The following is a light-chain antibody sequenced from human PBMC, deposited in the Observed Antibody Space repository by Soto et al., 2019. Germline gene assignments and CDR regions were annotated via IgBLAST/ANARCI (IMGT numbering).Light chain of an antibody. J-gene: IGKJ4*01. CDR3: QPYNSNPLT. Sequence: DIQMTQSPYTLSASVGDRVTITCRASESFSTWLAWYQQKPGKAPNLLIYETSILESGVPSRFSGSGSGTEFTLTISSLQPDDFATYYCQPYNSNPLTFGGGTKVEIK. V-gene: IGKV1-5*03. CDR1: ESFSTW. CDR2: ETS.